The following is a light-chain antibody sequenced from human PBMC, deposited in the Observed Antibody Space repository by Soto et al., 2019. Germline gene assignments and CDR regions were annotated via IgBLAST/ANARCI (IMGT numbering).Light chain of an antibody. CDR1: SSDVGAYDY. Sequence: QSALTQPPSASGSPGQSVTISCTGTSSDVGAYDYGSWYQQHPGKAPKLMIYDINKLPSGVPDRFSGSTSGNTASLTVSWLQAEDEADYYCSTLAGSNNFTDVFGTGAKVTAL. CDR2: DIN. J-gene: IGLJ1*01. CDR3: STLAGSNNFTDV. V-gene: IGLV2-8*01.